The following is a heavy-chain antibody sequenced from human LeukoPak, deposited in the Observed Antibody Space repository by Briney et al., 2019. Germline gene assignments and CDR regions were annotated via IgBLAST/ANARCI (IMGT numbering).Heavy chain of an antibody. V-gene: IGHV1-69*13. D-gene: IGHD3-9*01. J-gene: IGHJ6*03. CDR2: IIPIFGTA. CDR1: GGTFSSYA. CDR3: AVSFLYDILTGYYDYYYYYMDV. Sequence: SVKVSCKASGGTFSSYAISWVRQAPGQGLEWMEGIIPIFGTANYAQKSQGRVTITADESTSTAYMELSSLRSEDTAVYYCAVSFLYDILTGYYDYYYYYMDVWGKGTTVTVSS.